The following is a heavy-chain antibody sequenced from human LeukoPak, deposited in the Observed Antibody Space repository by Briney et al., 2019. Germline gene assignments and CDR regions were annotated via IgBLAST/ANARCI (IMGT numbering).Heavy chain of an antibody. V-gene: IGHV4-34*01. D-gene: IGHD3-3*01. CDR1: GGSFSGYY. CDR3: ARGSPFFWSGYRFDY. Sequence: SETLSLTCAVYGGSFSGYYWSWIRQPPGKGLEWIGEINHSGSTNYNPSLKSRVTISVDTSKNQFSLKLSSVTAADTAVYYCARGSPFFWSGYRFDYWGQGTLVTVSS. J-gene: IGHJ4*02. CDR2: INHSGST.